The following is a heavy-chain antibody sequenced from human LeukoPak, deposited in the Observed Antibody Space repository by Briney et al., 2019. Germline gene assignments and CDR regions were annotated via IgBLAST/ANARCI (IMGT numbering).Heavy chain of an antibody. CDR3: ARDPKGPDDYVPDY. J-gene: IGHJ4*02. Sequence: GGSLRLSCAASGFTFSSYSMNWVRQAPGKGLKWVSSISSSSSYIYYADSVKGRFTISRDNAKNLLYLQMNSLRAEDTAVYYCARDPKGPDDYVPDYWGQGTLVTVSS. CDR2: ISSSSSYI. CDR1: GFTFSSYS. V-gene: IGHV3-21*01. D-gene: IGHD4-17*01.